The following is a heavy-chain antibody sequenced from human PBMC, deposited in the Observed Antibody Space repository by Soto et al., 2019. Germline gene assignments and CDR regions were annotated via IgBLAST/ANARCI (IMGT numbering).Heavy chain of an antibody. CDR2: IYFTGIT. J-gene: IGHJ5*02. D-gene: IGHD2-21*01. CDR3: ARAPPQHKDNWFDL. CDR1: SGSLSSGGYY. V-gene: IGHV4-31*03. Sequence: PSETLSLTCTVSSGSLSSGGYYWNWIRQHPVKGLEWIGYIYFTGITYSTPSLKSRVTLSVDTSKSQFSLELRSVTAADTAISFRARAPPQHKDNWFDLWGPGVLVTVSS.